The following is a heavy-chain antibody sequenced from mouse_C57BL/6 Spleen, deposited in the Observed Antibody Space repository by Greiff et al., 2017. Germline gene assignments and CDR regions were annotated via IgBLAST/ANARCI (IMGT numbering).Heavy chain of an antibody. CDR2: LSSGSSTI. CDR1: GFTFSDSG. V-gene: IGHV5-17*01. J-gene: IGHJ2*01. Sequence: EVMLVESGGGLVKPGGSLKLSCAASGFTFSDSGMHWVRQAPEKGLEWVAYLSSGSSTIYYADTVKGRFTISRDNAKNTLFLQMTSLRSEDTAMYYCATQSLYFDYWGQGTTLTVSS. CDR3: ATQSLYFDY. D-gene: IGHD3-2*02.